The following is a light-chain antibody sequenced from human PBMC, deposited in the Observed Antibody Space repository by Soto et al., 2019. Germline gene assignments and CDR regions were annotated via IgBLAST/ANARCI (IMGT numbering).Light chain of an antibody. CDR3: QQHNNWPPET. V-gene: IGKV3-15*01. Sequence: EIVMTQCPATLSVSPGERATLSCRASQSVNSNLAWYQQKRGQSPRLLIYDASTRATGIPARFSGSGSGTEFTLTISSLQSEDFAVYYCQQHNNWPPETFGQGTKVEIK. CDR2: DAS. CDR1: QSVNSN. J-gene: IGKJ1*01.